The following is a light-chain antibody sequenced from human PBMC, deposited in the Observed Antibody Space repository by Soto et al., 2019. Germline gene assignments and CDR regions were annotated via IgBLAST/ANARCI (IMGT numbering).Light chain of an antibody. V-gene: IGLV1-44*01. CDR3: AAWDGSLKGYV. J-gene: IGLJ1*01. CDR1: SSNIGSNT. Sequence: QSVLTQPPSTSGTPGQRVTISCSGSSSNIGSNTVNWYQQLPGTAPKLLIYRNNQRPSGVPDRFSGSKSGTSASLAISGLQSEDEADYYWAAWDGSLKGYVFATGTKLTVL. CDR2: RNN.